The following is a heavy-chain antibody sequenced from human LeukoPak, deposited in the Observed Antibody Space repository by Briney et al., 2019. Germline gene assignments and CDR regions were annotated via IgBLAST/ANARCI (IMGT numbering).Heavy chain of an antibody. CDR3: ARGGYYDILTGYGMDV. CDR1: GGTFSSYA. Sequence: KVSCKASGGTFSSYAISWVRQAPGQGLEWMGGIIPIFGTANYAQKFQGRVTITADKSTSTAYMELSSLRSEDTAVYYCARGGYYDILTGYGMDVWGKGTTVTVSS. CDR2: IIPIFGTA. J-gene: IGHJ6*04. V-gene: IGHV1-69*06. D-gene: IGHD3-9*01.